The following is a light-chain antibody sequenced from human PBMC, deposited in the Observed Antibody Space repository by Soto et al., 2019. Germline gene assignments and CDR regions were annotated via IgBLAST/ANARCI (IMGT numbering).Light chain of an antibody. J-gene: IGKJ2*01. V-gene: IGKV3-15*01. Sequence: EILMTQSPATLSVSPGERATLSCRASQSVSSNLAWYQQKPGQAPRLLIYGASTRATGIPARFSGSGSGTEFTLTISSLHSEDFAVYYCQQYNNWPPDTFGQGTKLESK. CDR1: QSVSSN. CDR2: GAS. CDR3: QQYNNWPPDT.